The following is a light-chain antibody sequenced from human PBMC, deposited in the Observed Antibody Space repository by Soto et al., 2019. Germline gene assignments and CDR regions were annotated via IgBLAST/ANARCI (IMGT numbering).Light chain of an antibody. CDR2: AAS. CDR3: LQDYTYPRT. Sequence: ALEITKSAFSLSVSPGYRVTITCLASQGIRHDLGWYQQKPGKAPELLIYAASILQSGVPSRFSGSGSGTDFTLTITSLQPEDFAIYYCLQDYTYPRTFGGGTKVDI. CDR1: QGIRHD. J-gene: IGKJ4*01. V-gene: IGKV1-6*01.